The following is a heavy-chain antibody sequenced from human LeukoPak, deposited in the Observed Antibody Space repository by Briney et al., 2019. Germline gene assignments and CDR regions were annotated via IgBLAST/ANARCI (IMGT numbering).Heavy chain of an antibody. CDR1: GFTFNHYW. D-gene: IGHD2-21*01. J-gene: IGHJ4*02. V-gene: IGHV3-30*02. CDR2: IRSDGSNK. CDR3: GGLAIYDY. Sequence: GGSLRLSCAASGFTFNHYWMTWVRQAPGKGLEWVSFIRSDGSNKYYADSVKGRFTTSRDNSKNTLYLQMNSLRPEDTAVYYCGGLAIYDYWGQGTLVTVSS.